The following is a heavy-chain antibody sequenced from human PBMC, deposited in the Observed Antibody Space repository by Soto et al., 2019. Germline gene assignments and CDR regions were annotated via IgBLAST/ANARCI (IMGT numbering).Heavy chain of an antibody. D-gene: IGHD6-19*01. CDR2: INSDGSST. V-gene: IGHV3-74*01. CDR3: AREGAVAGLFDY. J-gene: IGHJ4*02. CDR1: GFTFSSYW. Sequence: EVQLVESGGGLVQPGGSLRLSCAASGFTFSSYWMHWVRQAPGKGLVWVSRINSDGSSTSYADSVKGRFIISRDNAKNTLYLQMNSLRAEDTAVYYCAREGAVAGLFDYWGQGTLVTVSS.